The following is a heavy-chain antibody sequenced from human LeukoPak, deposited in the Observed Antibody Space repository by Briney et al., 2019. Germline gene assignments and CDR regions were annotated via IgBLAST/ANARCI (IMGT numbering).Heavy chain of an antibody. D-gene: IGHD2-8*01. CDR3: AGAPIVLIPPSYYYYYGMDV. CDR2: IYSGGST. J-gene: IGHJ6*02. Sequence: PGGSLRLSCAASGFTVSSNYMSWVRQAPGKGLEWVSVIYSGGSTYYADSVKGRFTISRDNSKNTLYLQMNSLRAEDTAVYYCAGAPIVLIPPSYYYYYGMDVWGQGTTVTVSS. CDR1: GFTVSSNY. V-gene: IGHV3-66*01.